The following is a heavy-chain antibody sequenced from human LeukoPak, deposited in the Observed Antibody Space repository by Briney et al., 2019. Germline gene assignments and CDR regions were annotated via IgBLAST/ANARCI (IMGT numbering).Heavy chain of an antibody. CDR3: ARSRDGYNSDAFDI. J-gene: IGHJ3*02. D-gene: IGHD5-24*01. Sequence: ASVEVSCKASGYTFTAYYLHWVRQAPGQGLEWMGCINANSGGTNYAQKFQGRVTMTRDTSISTAYMELSRLRSDDTAVYYCARSRDGYNSDAFDIWGQGTMVTVPS. V-gene: IGHV1-2*02. CDR2: INANSGGT. CDR1: GYTFTAYY.